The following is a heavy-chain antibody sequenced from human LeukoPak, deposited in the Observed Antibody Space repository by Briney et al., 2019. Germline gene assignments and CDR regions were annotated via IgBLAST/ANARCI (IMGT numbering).Heavy chain of an antibody. Sequence: SETLSLTCTVSSGSISGYYWSWIRQPPGKRLEWIGYMYYSGSTSYNPSLKSRVTILVDTSKNQVSLRLSSVTAVDTAFYYCARQGYIYNTGRHNWFDPRGQGILVTVSS. J-gene: IGHJ5*02. V-gene: IGHV4-59*08. CDR3: ARQGYIYNTGRHNWFDP. CDR1: SGSISGYY. CDR2: MYYSGST. D-gene: IGHD5-24*01.